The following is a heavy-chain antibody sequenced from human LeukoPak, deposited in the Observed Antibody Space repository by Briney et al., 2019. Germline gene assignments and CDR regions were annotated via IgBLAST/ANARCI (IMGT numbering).Heavy chain of an antibody. D-gene: IGHD4-17*01. Sequence: SETLSLTCTVSGGSISSGDYYWSWIRQPPGKGLEWIGYIYYSGSTYYNPSLKSRVTISVDTSKNQFSLKLSSVTATDTAVYYCARHAHYGDYEYFQHWGQGTLVTVSS. CDR1: GGSISSGDYY. J-gene: IGHJ1*01. CDR3: ARHAHYGDYEYFQH. V-gene: IGHV4-30-4*01. CDR2: IYYSGST.